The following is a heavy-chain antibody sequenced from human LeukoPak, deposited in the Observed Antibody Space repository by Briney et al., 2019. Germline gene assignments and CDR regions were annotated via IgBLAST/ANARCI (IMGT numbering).Heavy chain of an antibody. J-gene: IGHJ4*02. D-gene: IGHD6-19*01. CDR1: GYTFTGYY. V-gene: IGHV1-2*02. CDR2: TNPNSGDT. CDR3: ARSIAVPYYFDY. Sequence: ASVKVSCKASGYTFTGYYMHWVRQAPGQGLEWMGWTNPNSGDTNYAQKFQGRVTMTRDTSISTAYMELSSLRSDDTAVYYCARSIAVPYYFDYWGQGTLVTVSS.